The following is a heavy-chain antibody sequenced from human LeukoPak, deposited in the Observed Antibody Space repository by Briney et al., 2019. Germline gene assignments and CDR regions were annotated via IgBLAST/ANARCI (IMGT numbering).Heavy chain of an antibody. CDR2: ISYDGSNK. D-gene: IGHD2-2*02. Sequence: GRSLRLSCAASGFTFSSYAMHWVRQAPGKGLEWVAVISYDGSNKYYAGSVKGRFTISRDNSKNTLYLQMNSLRAEDTAVYYCARGSGERYCSSTSCYTFDYWGQGTLVTVSS. J-gene: IGHJ4*02. CDR1: GFTFSSYA. CDR3: ARGSGERYCSSTSCYTFDY. V-gene: IGHV3-30-3*01.